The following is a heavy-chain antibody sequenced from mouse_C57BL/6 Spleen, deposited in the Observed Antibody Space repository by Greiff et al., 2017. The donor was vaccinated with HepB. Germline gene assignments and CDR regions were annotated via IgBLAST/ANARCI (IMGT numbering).Heavy chain of an antibody. Sequence: EVQRVESGGGLVKPGGSLKLSCAASGFTFSDYGMHWVRQAPEKGLEWVAYISSGSSTIYYADTVKGRFTISRDNAKNTLFLQMTSLRSEDTAMFYCAGGYYYGSSYAMDYWGQGTSVTVAS. D-gene: IGHD1-1*01. CDR3: AGGYYYGSSYAMDY. CDR2: ISSGSSTI. V-gene: IGHV5-17*01. J-gene: IGHJ4*01. CDR1: GFTFSDYG.